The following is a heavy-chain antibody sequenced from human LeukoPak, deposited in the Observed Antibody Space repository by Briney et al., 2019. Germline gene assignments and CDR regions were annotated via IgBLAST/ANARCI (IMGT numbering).Heavy chain of an antibody. Sequence: PSETLSLTCTVSGGSISSGSYYWSWIRQPAGKGLEWIGRIYTSGSTNYNPSLKSRVTISVDTSKNQFSLKLSSVTAADTAVYYCARSTYWYDSSGYYTWYFDYWGQGTLVTVAS. CDR3: ARSTYWYDSSGYYTWYFDY. J-gene: IGHJ4*02. CDR2: IYTSGST. D-gene: IGHD3-22*01. CDR1: GGSISSGSYY. V-gene: IGHV4-61*02.